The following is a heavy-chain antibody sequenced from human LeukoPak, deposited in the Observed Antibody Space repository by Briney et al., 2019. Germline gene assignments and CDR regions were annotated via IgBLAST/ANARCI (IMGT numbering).Heavy chain of an antibody. D-gene: IGHD3/OR15-3a*01. CDR3: ARAHTYYAVLTGNQYSMDV. Sequence: SETLSLTCNVSGDSVRSHSWSWIRQPPGKGLEWIGYIHYSGNTRYNSSLKSRVLVSVDTSKNTLSLRLNSVSPADTAMYFCARAHTYYAVLTGNQYSMDVWGKGTTVTVSS. CDR2: IHYSGNT. CDR1: GDSVRSHS. V-gene: IGHV4-59*02. J-gene: IGHJ6*03.